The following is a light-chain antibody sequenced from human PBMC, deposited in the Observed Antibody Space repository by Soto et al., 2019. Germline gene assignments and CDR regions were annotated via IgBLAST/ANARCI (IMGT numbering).Light chain of an antibody. CDR2: GAS. J-gene: IGKJ3*01. Sequence: ETVLTQSPATFSVSPEERATLSCRASQSMGSNLAWYQQRPGQPPRLLIYGASTRATGVPARFSGSGSGTEFTLTINSLQSEDFALYYCQQFNKWPLFTFGPGTKVDIK. V-gene: IGKV3-15*01. CDR1: QSMGSN. CDR3: QQFNKWPLFT.